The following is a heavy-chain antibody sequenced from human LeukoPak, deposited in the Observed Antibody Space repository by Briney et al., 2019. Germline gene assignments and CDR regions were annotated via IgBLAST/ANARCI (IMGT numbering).Heavy chain of an antibody. V-gene: IGHV3-11*03. Sequence: GGSLRLSCAASGFTFSDYYMNWIRQAPGKGLEWVSYISGSSSYTNYADSVKGRFTISRDNAKNSLYLQMNSLRAEDTAVYYCATRGHSSSWYYFDYWGRGTLVTVSS. J-gene: IGHJ4*02. D-gene: IGHD6-13*01. CDR2: ISGSSSYT. CDR1: GFTFSDYY. CDR3: ATRGHSSSWYYFDY.